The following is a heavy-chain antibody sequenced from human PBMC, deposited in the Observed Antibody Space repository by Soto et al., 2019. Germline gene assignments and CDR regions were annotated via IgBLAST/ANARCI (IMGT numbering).Heavy chain of an antibody. V-gene: IGHV3-21*01. Sequence: GGSLRLSCSASGFTFSSYAMSWVRQAPGKGLEWVSSITGSSSYIYNADSVKGRFTISRDDAQNSLYLQMNSLRAEDTAVYYCARGGSFFDYWGQGALVTVSS. CDR1: GFTFSSYA. CDR3: ARGGSFFDY. J-gene: IGHJ4*02. CDR2: ITGSSSYI.